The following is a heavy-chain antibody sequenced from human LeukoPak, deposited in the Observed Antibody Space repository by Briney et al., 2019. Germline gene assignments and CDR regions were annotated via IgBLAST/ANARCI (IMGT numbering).Heavy chain of an antibody. V-gene: IGHV3-74*01. CDR2: INSDGSIT. J-gene: IGHJ4*02. D-gene: IGHD2-15*01. CDR3: VRGIGGYGDC. Sequence: GGSLRLSCAASGITFGSYWMHWVRQVPGKGLVWVARINSDGSITSYADSVKGRFTISRDNAKNTQYLQMNSLRVEDTAVYYCVRGIGGYGDCWGQGTLVTVSS. CDR1: GITFGSYW.